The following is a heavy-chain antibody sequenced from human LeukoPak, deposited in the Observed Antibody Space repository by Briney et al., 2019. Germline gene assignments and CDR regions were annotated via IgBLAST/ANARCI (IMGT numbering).Heavy chain of an antibody. V-gene: IGHV4-4*07. Sequence: SETLSLTCTVSGGSISSYYWSWIRQPAGKGLEWIGRIYTSGSTNYNPSLKSRVTMSVDTSKNQFSLKLSSVTAADTAVYYCARVLRYFDWLLGNFDYWGQGTLVTVSS. CDR1: GGSISSYY. D-gene: IGHD3-9*01. J-gene: IGHJ4*02. CDR2: IYTSGST. CDR3: ARVLRYFDWLLGNFDY.